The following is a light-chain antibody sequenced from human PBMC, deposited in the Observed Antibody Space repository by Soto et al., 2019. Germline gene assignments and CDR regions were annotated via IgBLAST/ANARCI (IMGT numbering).Light chain of an antibody. CDR3: QQADTFPIT. V-gene: IGKV1D-12*01. CDR2: SAA. CDR1: QGISRS. Sequence: IQMTQPQSSVSASVGDRVSFTYQASQGISRSLAWYQQKPGKAPKLLIYSAASLQSGVPSRFSGSGFGTDFTLTISSLQPEDFATYYCQQADTFPITFGQGTRLEIK. J-gene: IGKJ5*01.